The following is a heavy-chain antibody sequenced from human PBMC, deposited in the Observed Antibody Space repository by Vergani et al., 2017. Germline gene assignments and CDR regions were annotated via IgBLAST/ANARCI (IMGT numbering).Heavy chain of an antibody. D-gene: IGHD6-13*01. CDR2: INWNSDSI. Sequence: EVQLVESGGGLVQPGRSLRLSCAASGFTFDDYAMHWVRQAPGQGLEWVSGINWNSDSIAYADSVKGRFTISRDNAKNSLYLQMNSLRAEDTALYYCVKDLAASGNYWYFDLWGRGTLVTVSS. CDR1: GFTFDDYA. CDR3: VKDLAASGNYWYFDL. V-gene: IGHV3-9*01. J-gene: IGHJ2*01.